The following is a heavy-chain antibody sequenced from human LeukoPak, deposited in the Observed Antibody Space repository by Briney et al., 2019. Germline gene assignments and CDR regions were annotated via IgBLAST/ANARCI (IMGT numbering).Heavy chain of an antibody. V-gene: IGHV3-21*01. J-gene: IGHJ3*02. D-gene: IGHD5-12*01. Sequence: GGSLRLSCAASGFTFDDYGMSWVRQAPGKGLEWVSSISSSSSYIYYADSVKGRFTISRDNAKNSLYLQMNSLRAEDTAVYYCARDIGATYAFDIWGQGTMVTVSS. CDR1: GFTFDDYG. CDR3: ARDIGATYAFDI. CDR2: ISSSSSYI.